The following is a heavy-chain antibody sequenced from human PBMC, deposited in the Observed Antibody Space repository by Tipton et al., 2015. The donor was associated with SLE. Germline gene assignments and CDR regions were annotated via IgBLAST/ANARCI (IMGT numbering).Heavy chain of an antibody. CDR3: ARGRSYCFDS. Sequence: SLRLSCVGSGFVFSTSGMHWVRQAPGKGLEGVAFIQSDGSSKYYADSVKGRFTISRDTSKNTVSLQMNSLTSEDTAVYYCARGRSYCFDSWGQGTLVTVSS. V-gene: IGHV3-30*02. J-gene: IGHJ4*02. CDR1: GFVFSTSG. CDR2: IQSDGSSK.